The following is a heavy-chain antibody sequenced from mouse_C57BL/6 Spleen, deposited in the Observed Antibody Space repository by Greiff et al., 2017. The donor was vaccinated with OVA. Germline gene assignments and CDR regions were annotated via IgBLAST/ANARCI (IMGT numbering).Heavy chain of an antibody. J-gene: IGHJ4*01. Sequence: EVHLVESGGGLVKPGGSLKLCCAASGFTFSSYAMSWVRQTPEKRLEWVATISDGGSYTYYPDNVKGRFTISRDNAKNNLYLQMSHLKSEDTAMYYCARERDYYAMDYWGQGTSVTVSS. CDR3: ARERDYYAMDY. V-gene: IGHV5-4*01. D-gene: IGHD3-3*01. CDR2: ISDGGSYT. CDR1: GFTFSSYA.